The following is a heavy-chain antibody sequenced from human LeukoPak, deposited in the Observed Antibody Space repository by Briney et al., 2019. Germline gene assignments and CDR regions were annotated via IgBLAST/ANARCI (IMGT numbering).Heavy chain of an antibody. D-gene: IGHD2-2*01. CDR3: ARDKAEGPSRLDN. Sequence: GGSLGLSCATAGFSFSSYWMSWVRQAPGKGLEWVANIKQDGSEHYYVDSVKGRFTISRDNAKNSLYLQMSGLRAEDTAVYYCARDKAEGPSRLDNWGQGTLVTVSS. J-gene: IGHJ4*02. CDR1: GFSFSSYW. CDR2: IKQDGSEH. V-gene: IGHV3-7*01.